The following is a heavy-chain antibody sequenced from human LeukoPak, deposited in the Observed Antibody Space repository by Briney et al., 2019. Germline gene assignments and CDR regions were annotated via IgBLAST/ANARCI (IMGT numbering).Heavy chain of an antibody. CDR2: MYHSGST. D-gene: IGHD3-9*01. V-gene: IGHV4-38-2*02. CDR1: GYSINSAYY. Sequence: SETLSLTCTVSGYSINSAYYWGWIRQPPGKGLEWIGSMYHSGSTYYNPSLQSRVTISVDTSKNQFSLKLSSVTAADTAVYYCARRTIGVISLLDYWGQGTLVTVSS. J-gene: IGHJ4*02. CDR3: ARRTIGVISLLDY.